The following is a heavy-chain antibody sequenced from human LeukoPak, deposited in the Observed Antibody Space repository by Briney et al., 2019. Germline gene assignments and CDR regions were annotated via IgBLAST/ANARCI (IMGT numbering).Heavy chain of an antibody. V-gene: IGHV4-4*07. CDR2: IYTSGST. D-gene: IGHD1-26*01. CDR3: ARDSIVGATTVFDY. CDR1: GGSISSYY. J-gene: IGHJ4*02. Sequence: SETPSLTCTVSGGSISSYYWSWIRQPAGKGLEWIGRIYTSGSTNYNPSLKSRVTMSVDTSKNQFSLKLSSVTAADTAVYYCARDSIVGATTVFDYWGQGTLVTVSS.